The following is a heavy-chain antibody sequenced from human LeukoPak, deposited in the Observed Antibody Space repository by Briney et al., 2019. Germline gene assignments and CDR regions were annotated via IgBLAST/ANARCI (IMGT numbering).Heavy chain of an antibody. Sequence: PSETLSLTCTGSGGSISSSSHYGGWIRQPPGKGGEGIGSIYYSGTTAYNPSLKSRVTISVDTSKNQFSLKLSSVPAADTAVYYCVRWQSGSMFHPPWGQGTLVTVSS. CDR1: GGSISSSSHY. CDR2: IYYSGTT. CDR3: VRWQSGSMFHPP. D-gene: IGHD3-10*02. V-gene: IGHV4-39*01. J-gene: IGHJ5*02.